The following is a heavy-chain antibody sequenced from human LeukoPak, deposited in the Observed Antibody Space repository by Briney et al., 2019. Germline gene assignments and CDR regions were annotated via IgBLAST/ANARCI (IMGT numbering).Heavy chain of an antibody. V-gene: IGHV4-38-2*02. CDR1: DYSIGNGCY. J-gene: IGHJ4*02. Sequence: PSETLSLTCSVSDYSIGNGCYWGWIRQPPGKGLEWIGNIYHSGNTYYNPSLESRVTISRDLSENQFSLKLSSVTAADTAVYFCARDDGYCTNIDTSSCYGYFDSWGQGTLVIVSS. D-gene: IGHD2-8*01. CDR2: IYHSGNT. CDR3: ARDDGYCTNIDTSSCYGYFDS.